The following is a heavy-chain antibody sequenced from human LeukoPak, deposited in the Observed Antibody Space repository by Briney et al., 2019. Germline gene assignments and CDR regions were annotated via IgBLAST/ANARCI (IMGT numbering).Heavy chain of an antibody. J-gene: IGHJ4*02. Sequence: GGSLRLSCAASGFTFRTYWMSWVRQAPGKGPEWVANINQDGSEKNHVDSVKGRFTISRDNAKNSMYLQMNSLRAEDTAVYYCARPIFTSGWDAFGYWGQGSLVVVSS. CDR2: INQDGSEK. CDR3: ARPIFTSGWDAFGY. D-gene: IGHD2-2*01. V-gene: IGHV3-7*01. CDR1: GFTFRTYW.